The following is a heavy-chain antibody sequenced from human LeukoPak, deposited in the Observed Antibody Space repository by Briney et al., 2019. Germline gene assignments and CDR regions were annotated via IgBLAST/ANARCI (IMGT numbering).Heavy chain of an antibody. CDR3: AREGTIFGVVIRGFDY. CDR2: IKQDGSEK. CDR1: GFTFSSYW. J-gene: IGHJ4*02. V-gene: IGHV3-7*01. D-gene: IGHD3-3*01. Sequence: GGSLRLSCAASGFTFSSYWMSWVRQAPGKGLEWVANIKQDGSEKYYVDSVKGRFTISRDNAKNSLYLQMNSLRAEDTAVYYCAREGTIFGVVIRGFDYWGQGTLATVSS.